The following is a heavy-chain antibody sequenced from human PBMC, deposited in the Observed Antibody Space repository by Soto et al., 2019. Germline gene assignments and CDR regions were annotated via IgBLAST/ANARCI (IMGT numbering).Heavy chain of an antibody. D-gene: IGHD3-3*01. CDR3: ARDKRDLRFLEWSYYFDY. Sequence: QVRLVRSGGGVVQPGRALRLSCAASGFTFSTYAMHWVRQAPGKGLEWVAVISYDGSNKYYADSVKGRFTISRDNSKNTLYLQMNSLRAEDTAVYYCARDKRDLRFLEWSYYFDYWGQGTLVTVSS. CDR2: ISYDGSNK. J-gene: IGHJ4*02. CDR1: GFTFSTYA. V-gene: IGHV3-30-3*01.